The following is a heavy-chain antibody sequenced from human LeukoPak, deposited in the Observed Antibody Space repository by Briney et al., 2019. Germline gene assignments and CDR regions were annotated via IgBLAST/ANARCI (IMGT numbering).Heavy chain of an antibody. CDR1: GFTFSSYW. CDR3: ARGDVN. Sequence: GGSLRLSCAASGFTFSSYWMHWVRQAPGKGLEWVSRIDSDGSGTGYADSVKGRFTISRDNAKNTLYLQMNSLRAEDTAVYYCARGDVNWGQGTLSPSPQ. CDR2: IDSDGSGT. J-gene: IGHJ4*02. V-gene: IGHV3-74*01.